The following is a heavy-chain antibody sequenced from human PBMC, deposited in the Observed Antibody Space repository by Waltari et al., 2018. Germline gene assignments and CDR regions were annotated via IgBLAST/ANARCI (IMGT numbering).Heavy chain of an antibody. CDR1: GFTFSSYG. CDR2: IRYDGSNK. D-gene: IGHD6-13*01. J-gene: IGHJ4*02. CDR3: ANPGPARGSSFRPANGLG. Sequence: QVQLVESGGGVVQPGGSLRLSCAASGFTFSSYGMHWVRQAPGKGLEWVAFIRYDGSNKYYADSVKGRFTISRDNSKNTLYLQMNSLRAEDTAVYYCANPGPARGSSFRPANGLGWGQGTLVTVSS. V-gene: IGHV3-30*02.